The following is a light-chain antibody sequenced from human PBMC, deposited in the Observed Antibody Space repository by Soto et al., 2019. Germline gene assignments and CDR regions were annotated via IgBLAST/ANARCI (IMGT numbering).Light chain of an antibody. Sequence: EIVLTHSPATLSLSPGGRATLWFMASQGVSSYLAWYQQKPGQAPRLLIYDASNRATGIPARFSGSGSGTDFTLTISSLQPEDFATYYCQQSYSTPPTFGQGAKVDIK. CDR3: QQSYSTPPT. CDR2: DAS. J-gene: IGKJ1*01. CDR1: QGVSSY. V-gene: IGKV3D-11*01.